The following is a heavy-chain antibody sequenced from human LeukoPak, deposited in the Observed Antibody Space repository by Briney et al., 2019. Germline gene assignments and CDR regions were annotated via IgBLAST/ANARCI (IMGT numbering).Heavy chain of an antibody. CDR1: GGTFSSYA. CDR2: IIPIFGTA. V-gene: IGHV1-69*05. D-gene: IGHD4-17*01. Sequence: ASVKVSCKASGGTFSSYAISWVRQAPGQGLEWMGGIIPIFGTANYAQKFQGRVTITTDESTSTAYMELSSLISEDTAVYYCASSPYYGDYSFDYWGQGTLVTVSS. J-gene: IGHJ4*02. CDR3: ASSPYYGDYSFDY.